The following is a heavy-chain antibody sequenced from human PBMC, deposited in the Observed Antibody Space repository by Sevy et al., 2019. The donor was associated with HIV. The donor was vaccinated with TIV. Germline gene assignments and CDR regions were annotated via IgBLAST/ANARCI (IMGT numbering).Heavy chain of an antibody. CDR1: GGSFSGYY. CDR2: INHSGST. V-gene: IGHV4-34*01. Sequence: SETLSLTCAVYGGSFSGYYWSWIRQPPGKGLEWIGEINHSGSTNYNPSLKSRVTISVDTSKNQFSLKLSSVTAADTAVYYGARGGRDYDYVWGSYRYASYYFDYWGQGTLVTVSS. D-gene: IGHD3-16*02. J-gene: IGHJ4*02. CDR3: ARGGRDYDYVWGSYRYASYYFDY.